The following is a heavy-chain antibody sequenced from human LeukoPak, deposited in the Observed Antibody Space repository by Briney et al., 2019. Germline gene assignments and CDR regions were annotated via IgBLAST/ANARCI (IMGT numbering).Heavy chain of an antibody. CDR1: GFTFRNYV. D-gene: IGHD3-10*01. CDR2: TSSDLNVE. Sequence: GGSLGLSCAASGFTFRNYVIHWVRQAPGKGLEWVAVTSSDLNVELYADSVKGRFTISGDNSRSTLYLQMNSLRPEDTAIYYCAREGYYGSGSPPSLYFDYWGQGTLVTVSS. V-gene: IGHV3-30-3*01. J-gene: IGHJ4*02. CDR3: AREGYYGSGSPPSLYFDY.